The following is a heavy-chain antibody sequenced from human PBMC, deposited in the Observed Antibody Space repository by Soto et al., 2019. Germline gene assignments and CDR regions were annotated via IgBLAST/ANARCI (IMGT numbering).Heavy chain of an antibody. CDR1: GFTFSSYS. D-gene: IGHD5-12*01. CDR3: ARAGRWLQRAQEFDY. CDR2: ISSSSSYI. V-gene: IGHV3-21*01. Sequence: PGGSLRLSCAASGFTFSSYSMNWVRQAPGKGLEWVSSISSSSSYIYYADSVKGRFTISRDNAKNSLYLQMNSLRAEDTAVYYCARAGRWLQRAQEFDYWGQGTLVTVSS. J-gene: IGHJ4*02.